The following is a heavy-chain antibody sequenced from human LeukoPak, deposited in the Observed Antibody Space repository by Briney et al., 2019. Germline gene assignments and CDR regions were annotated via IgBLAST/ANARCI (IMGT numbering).Heavy chain of an antibody. V-gene: IGHV1-2*02. Sequence: ASVKVSCKASGYTFTSYGISWVRQAPGQGLEWMGWISPNSGDTNYAQKFQGRVTMTRDTSINTAYMELSRLRSDDTAVYYCAREAYDSGSFRTDYYYMDVWGKGTTVTISS. D-gene: IGHD3-10*01. CDR2: ISPNSGDT. CDR3: AREAYDSGSFRTDYYYMDV. J-gene: IGHJ6*03. CDR1: GYTFTSYG.